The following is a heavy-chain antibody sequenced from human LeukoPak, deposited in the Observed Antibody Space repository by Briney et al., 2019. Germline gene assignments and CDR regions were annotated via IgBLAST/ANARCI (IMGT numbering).Heavy chain of an antibody. CDR2: INPNSGGT. D-gene: IGHD2-8*01. Sequence: GAPVKVSCKASGGTFNSYAISWVRQAPGQGLEWMGWINPNSGGTHYAQKFQGRVTMTRDTSISTVYMDLSGLRSDDTAVYYCARDSVEIVLMVYALHWFDPWGQGTLVTVSS. J-gene: IGHJ5*02. CDR3: ARDSVEIVLMVYALHWFDP. V-gene: IGHV1-2*02. CDR1: GGTFNSYA.